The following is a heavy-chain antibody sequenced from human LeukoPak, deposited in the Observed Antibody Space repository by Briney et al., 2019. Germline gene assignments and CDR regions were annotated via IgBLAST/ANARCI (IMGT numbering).Heavy chain of an antibody. V-gene: IGHV4-59*01. D-gene: IGHD6-19*01. CDR1: GASISSYY. J-gene: IGHJ4*02. Sequence: PSETLSLTCTVSGASISSYYWSWIRQSPIKGLEWIGYIYYSGSTNYNPSLKSRVSISVDTTKNQFSLRLNSVITADTAVYYCASSGALYWGPGTLVTVSS. CDR2: IYYSGST. CDR3: ASSGALY.